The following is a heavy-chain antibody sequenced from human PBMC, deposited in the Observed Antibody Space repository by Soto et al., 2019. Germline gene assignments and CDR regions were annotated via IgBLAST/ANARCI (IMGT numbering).Heavy chain of an antibody. D-gene: IGHD2-21*02. J-gene: IGHJ3*02. CDR2: IYHSGTT. CDR1: GTSIINNNW. CDR3: ARGDGDNGFES. V-gene: IGHV4-4*02. Sequence: QVQLQESGPGLMKPSGTLSLTCAVSGTSIINNNWWTWVRQPPGKGLEWIGEIYHSGTTNYNSSLKSRVTLSTDKSKNLFSLNLNSVTSADTAVYDWARGDGDNGFESWGPGTLVIVSS.